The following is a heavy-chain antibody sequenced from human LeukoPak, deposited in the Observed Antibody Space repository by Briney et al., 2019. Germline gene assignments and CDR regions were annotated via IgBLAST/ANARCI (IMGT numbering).Heavy chain of an antibody. Sequence: GGSLRLSCAASGFILSDYNMNWVRQAPGKGRGWVSFIAISGTYITYADSVKGRFTISRDNAKNSLYLQMNSLRVEDTAVYYCTRDLSATARAYDYWGQGTLVTVSS. V-gene: IGHV3-21*01. CDR3: TRDLSATARAYDY. D-gene: IGHD1-26*01. J-gene: IGHJ4*02. CDR1: GFILSDYN. CDR2: IAISGTYI.